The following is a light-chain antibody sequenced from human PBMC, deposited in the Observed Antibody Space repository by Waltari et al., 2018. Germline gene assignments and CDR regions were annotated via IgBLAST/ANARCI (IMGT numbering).Light chain of an antibody. Sequence: DTQSTESPSTMSASVGDRVTISFRASQSVGTWLAWYQQKPGKAPKLLIYMASSLESGVPSRFSGSGSGTEFTLTITSLQPDDFATYSCQQYSSFSTFGQGTKLDI. CDR3: QQYSSFST. CDR1: QSVGTW. J-gene: IGKJ2*01. V-gene: IGKV1-5*03. CDR2: MAS.